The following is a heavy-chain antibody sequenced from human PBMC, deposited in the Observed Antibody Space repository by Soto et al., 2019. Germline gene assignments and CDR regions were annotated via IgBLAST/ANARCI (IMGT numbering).Heavy chain of an antibody. CDR1: GYTFTSYD. Sequence: ASVKVSCKASGYTFTSYDIDWVRQATGQGLEWMGWMNPNSGNTGYAQKFQGRVTMTRNTSISTAYMELSSLRSEDTAVYYCARGGSHCSSNRCYILDVWGKGTTVTGS. CDR2: MNPNSGNT. J-gene: IGHJ6*03. D-gene: IGHD2-2*02. CDR3: ARGGSHCSSNRCYILDV. V-gene: IGHV1-8*01.